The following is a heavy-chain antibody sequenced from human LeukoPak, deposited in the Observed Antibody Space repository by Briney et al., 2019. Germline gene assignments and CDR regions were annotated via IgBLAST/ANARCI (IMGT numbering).Heavy chain of an antibody. V-gene: IGHV1-18*01. CDR3: ARDSSSAYEKCDY. D-gene: IGHD3-22*01. CDR2: ISPYNGNT. J-gene: IGHJ4*02. CDR1: GYTFTSYG. Sequence: GASVKVSCKGSGYTFTSYGISWVRQAPGQGLEWMGWISPYNGNTNYAQKLQGRVTMTTDTSTSTVYMEVRGLRSDDTAVYYCARDSSSAYEKCDYWGQGTLVTVSS.